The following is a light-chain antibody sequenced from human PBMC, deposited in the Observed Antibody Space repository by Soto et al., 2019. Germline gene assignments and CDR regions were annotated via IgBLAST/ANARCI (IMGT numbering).Light chain of an antibody. CDR3: QKYNKAPWT. V-gene: IGKV1-27*01. Sequence: DIQMTQSPSSLSASVGDRVTITCRASQDISNFLAWYQQKPGKVPKLLIYGASTLQSGVPSRFSGSGSGTDFTLNISSLQPEDLATYYGQKYNKAPWTFGQGTKVEIK. CDR1: QDISNF. J-gene: IGKJ1*01. CDR2: GAS.